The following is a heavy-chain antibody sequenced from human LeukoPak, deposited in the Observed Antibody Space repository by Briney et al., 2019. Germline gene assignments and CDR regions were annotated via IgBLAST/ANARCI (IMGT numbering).Heavy chain of an antibody. CDR1: GVSINNYY. CDR3: ASNLGGSGV. D-gene: IGHD3-10*01. CDR2: IYYSGST. J-gene: IGHJ4*02. Sequence: SETLSLTCSVSGVSINNYYWSWIRQPPGKGLEWIGYIYYSGSTNYNPSLKSRVTISVDTSKNQFSLKLSSVTAADTAVYYCASNLGGSGVWGQGTLVTVSS. V-gene: IGHV4-59*08.